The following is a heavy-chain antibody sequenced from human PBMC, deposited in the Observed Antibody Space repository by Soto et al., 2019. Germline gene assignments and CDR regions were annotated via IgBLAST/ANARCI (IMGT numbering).Heavy chain of an antibody. Sequence: GGSLRLSCQGTGFNFDNYWMYWVRQAPGKGLEWVAHISPGGKTTNYAGSVRGRFTISRDNAKNTFFLQLNSLRAEDTAVFYCANHGGNSLALDSWGPGTLVTVSS. J-gene: IGHJ4*02. CDR3: ANHGGNSLALDS. V-gene: IGHV3-74*01. CDR2: ISPGGKTT. D-gene: IGHD4-17*01. CDR1: GFNFDNYW.